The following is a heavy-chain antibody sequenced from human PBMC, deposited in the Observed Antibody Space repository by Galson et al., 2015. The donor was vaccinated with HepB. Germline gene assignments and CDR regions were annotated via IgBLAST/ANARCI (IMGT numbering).Heavy chain of an antibody. CDR2: FDPEDGET. J-gene: IGHJ3*02. CDR1: GYTLTELS. CDR3: ATDRIAARRGAFDI. V-gene: IGHV1-24*01. Sequence: SVKVSCKVPGYTLTELSMHWVRQAPGKGLEWMGGFDPEDGETIYAQKFQGRVTMTEDTSTDTAYMELSSLRSEDTAVYYCATDRIAARRGAFDIWGQGTMVTVSS. D-gene: IGHD6-6*01.